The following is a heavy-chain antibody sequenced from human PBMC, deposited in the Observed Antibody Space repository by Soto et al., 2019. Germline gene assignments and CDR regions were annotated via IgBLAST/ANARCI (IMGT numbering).Heavy chain of an antibody. CDR1: GYTFTGYY. J-gene: IGHJ6*02. D-gene: IGHD1-26*01. V-gene: IGHV1-2*02. CDR3: ARGATSHYYYGMDV. CDR2: INPNSGGT. Sequence: ASVKVSCKASGYTFTGYYMHWVRQAPGQGLEWMGWINPNSGGTNYAQKFQGRVTMTRDTSIGTAYMELSRLRSDDTAVYYCARGATSHYYYGMDVWGQGTTVTVSS.